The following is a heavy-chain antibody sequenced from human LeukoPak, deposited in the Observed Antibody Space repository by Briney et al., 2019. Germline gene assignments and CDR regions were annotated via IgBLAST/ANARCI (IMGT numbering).Heavy chain of an antibody. J-gene: IGHJ6*02. V-gene: IGHV3-9*01. Sequence: GGSLRLSCAGSGFIFNNYAMHWVRQPPGKGLEWVSGISWNSGSIDYADSVKGRFTISRDNAKNSLYLQMNSLRTEDTALYYCARDPGSLPAAIGYCYYGMDVWGQGTTVTVSS. CDR2: ISWNSGSI. D-gene: IGHD2-2*02. CDR1: GFIFNNYA. CDR3: ARDPGSLPAAIGYCYYGMDV.